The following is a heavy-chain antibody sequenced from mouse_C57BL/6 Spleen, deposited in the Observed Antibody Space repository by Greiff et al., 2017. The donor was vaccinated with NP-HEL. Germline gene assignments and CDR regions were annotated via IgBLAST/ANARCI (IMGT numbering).Heavy chain of an antibody. D-gene: IGHD2-3*01. J-gene: IGHJ2*01. Sequence: VKLQASGAELVRPGTSVKVSCKASGYAFTNYLIEWVKQRPGQGLEWIGVIITGSGGTNYNETVKGTETLTADKSSSTSYMQLSSLTSEDSAVYFCARSYDGYYADYWGQGTTLTVSS. CDR1: GYAFTNYL. V-gene: IGHV1-54*01. CDR3: ARSYDGYYADY. CDR2: IITGSGGT.